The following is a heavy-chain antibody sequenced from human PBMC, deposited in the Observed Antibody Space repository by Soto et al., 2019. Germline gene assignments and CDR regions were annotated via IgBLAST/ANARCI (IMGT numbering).Heavy chain of an antibody. J-gene: IGHJ6*04. CDR3: AKAWNWETHNSRINV. CDR2: ISYDGGSK. Sequence: EQVVESGGGVVQPGRSLRLSCAASGFSFRNYGMHWVRQVPGKGLEWVAVISYDGGSKYYADSVKGRFTISRDNSENTLYLQRSSLRAYDTVVYYSAKAWNWETHNSRINVWCKGTTVCVPS. V-gene: IGHV3-30*18. D-gene: IGHD1-1*01. CDR1: GFSFRNYG.